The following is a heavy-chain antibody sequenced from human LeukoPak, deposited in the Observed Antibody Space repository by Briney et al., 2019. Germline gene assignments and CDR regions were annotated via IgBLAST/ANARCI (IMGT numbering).Heavy chain of an antibody. V-gene: IGHV3-30*02. CDR2: IRYDGSNK. CDR1: GFTFSSYG. CDR3: ARVVVPAAIQDAFDI. J-gene: IGHJ3*02. D-gene: IGHD2-2*02. Sequence: GGSLRLSCAASGFTFSSYGMHWVRQAPGKGLEWVAFIRYDGSNKYYADSVKGRFTISRDNSKNTLYLQMNSLRAEDTAVYYCARVVVPAAIQDAFDIWGQGTMVTVSS.